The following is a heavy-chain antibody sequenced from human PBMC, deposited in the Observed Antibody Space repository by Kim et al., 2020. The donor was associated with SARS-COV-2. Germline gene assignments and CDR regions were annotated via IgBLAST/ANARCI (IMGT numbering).Heavy chain of an antibody. Sequence: YADPVKGRFTISRDHSKNTLYLQMGSRRAEDTAVNYCAIGYSANRYDLDYWGQGILVTVSS. D-gene: IGHD1-20*01. CDR3: AIGYSANRYDLDY. J-gene: IGHJ4*02. V-gene: IGHV3-23*01.